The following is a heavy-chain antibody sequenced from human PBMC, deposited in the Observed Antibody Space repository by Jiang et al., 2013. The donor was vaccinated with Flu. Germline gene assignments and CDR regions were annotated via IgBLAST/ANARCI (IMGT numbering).Heavy chain of an antibody. CDR1: GFTFSSYA. V-gene: IGHV3-30-3*01. D-gene: IGHD4-17*01. J-gene: IGHJ4*02. Sequence: RLSCAASGFTFSSYAMHWVRQAPGKGLEWVAVISYDGSNKYYADSVKGRFTISRDNSKNTLYLQMNSLRAEDTAVYYCARAHGDYTPPDYWGQGTLVTVSS. CDR3: ARAHGDYTPPDY. CDR2: ISYDGSNK.